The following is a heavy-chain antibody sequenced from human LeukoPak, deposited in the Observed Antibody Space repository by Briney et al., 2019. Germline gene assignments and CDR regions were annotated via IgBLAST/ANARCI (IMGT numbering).Heavy chain of an antibody. D-gene: IGHD5-24*01. CDR3: ARTGDGDY. Sequence: QPGGSLRLSCAASGFTFSSYSMNWVRQAPGKGLEWISYISSSSRTIYYADSVKGRFTISRDNAKNSLYLQMNSLRPEDTAVYYCARTGDGDYWGQGTLVTVSS. CDR1: GFTFSSYS. CDR2: ISSSSRTI. V-gene: IGHV3-48*04. J-gene: IGHJ4*02.